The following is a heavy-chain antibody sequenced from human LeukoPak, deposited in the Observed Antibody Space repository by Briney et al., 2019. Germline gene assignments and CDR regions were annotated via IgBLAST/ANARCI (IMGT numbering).Heavy chain of an antibody. V-gene: IGHV4-30-2*01. Sequence: PSQTLSLTCAVSGGSISSGGYSWSWIRQPPGKGLEWIGYIYHSGSTYYNPSLKSRVTISVDRSKNQFSLKLSSVTAADTAVYYCARGPVYCSGGSCYSGWFDPWGQGTLVTVSS. CDR3: ARGPVYCSGGSCYSGWFDP. J-gene: IGHJ5*02. CDR2: IYHSGST. D-gene: IGHD2-15*01. CDR1: GGSISSGGYS.